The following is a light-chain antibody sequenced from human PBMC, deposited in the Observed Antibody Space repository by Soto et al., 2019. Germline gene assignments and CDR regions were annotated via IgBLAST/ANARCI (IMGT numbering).Light chain of an antibody. Sequence: GTLSLERRARASLFCRASQSVSSSYLAWYQQKPGQAPRLLTYGASSRATGIPDRFSGSGSGTDFTLTIRSLEPEDFATSYCQECPNTFAQGTMADIK. V-gene: IGKV3-20*01. CDR2: GAS. CDR1: QSVSSSY. CDR3: QECPNT. J-gene: IGKJ1*01.